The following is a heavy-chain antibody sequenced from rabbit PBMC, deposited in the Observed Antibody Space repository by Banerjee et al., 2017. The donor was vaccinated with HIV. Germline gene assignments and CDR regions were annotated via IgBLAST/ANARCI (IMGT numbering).Heavy chain of an antibody. Sequence: QEQLVEYGGDLVQPEGSLTLTCKASGSDISSNAMCWVRQAPGKGLELIACIYTSIGSTWYASWAKGRFTISKTASTPVTLQMTSLTAADTATYFCARDLAGVTGWNFNLGGPGTLVTVS. CDR2: IYTSIGST. D-gene: IGHD4-1*01. CDR1: GSDISSNA. CDR3: ARDLAGVTGWNFNL. V-gene: IGHV1S45*01. J-gene: IGHJ4*01.